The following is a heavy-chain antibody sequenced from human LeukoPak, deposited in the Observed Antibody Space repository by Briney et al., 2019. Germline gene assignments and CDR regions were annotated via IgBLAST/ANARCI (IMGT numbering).Heavy chain of an antibody. CDR3: AREPRGCLIAEAGSPCSIDV. D-gene: IGHD6-13*01. CDR1: GFTCSDYY. V-gene: IGHV3-11*01. J-gene: IGHJ6*02. Sequence: GGSLRLSCAASGFTCSDYYMSWVRQAAGKGRGWVSYISSRGSTRYYADSVKGRFTIPRDNDKNSLYLQMNSLRAEETAVYYGAREPRGCLIAEAGSPCSIDVWGQGTTVTVSS. CDR2: ISSRGSTR.